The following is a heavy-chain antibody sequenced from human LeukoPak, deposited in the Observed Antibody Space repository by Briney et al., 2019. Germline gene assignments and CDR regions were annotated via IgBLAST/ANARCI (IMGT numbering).Heavy chain of an antibody. CDR2: IYYSGST. CDR3: ARLVTYYYGMDV. CDR1: GGSISSYY. D-gene: IGHD5-18*01. Sequence: SETLSLTCTVSGGSISSYYWSWIRQPPGKGLEWIGYIYYSGSTNYNPSLKRRVTISVDTSKNQSSLKLSSVTAADTAVYYCARLVTYYYGMDVWGQGTTVTVSS. V-gene: IGHV4-59*08. J-gene: IGHJ6*02.